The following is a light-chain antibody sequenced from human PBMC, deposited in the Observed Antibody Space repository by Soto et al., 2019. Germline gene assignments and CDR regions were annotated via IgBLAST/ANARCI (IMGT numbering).Light chain of an antibody. Sequence: EIVLTQSPGTLSLSPGERATLSCRASQSVSSTYVAWYQQKPGQAPRLLIYGASNRATGIPDRFSGSGSGTDFALPISRLEPEDFAVYYCQRYGSSPLYTFDQGTKLEIK. J-gene: IGKJ2*01. CDR1: QSVSSTY. CDR2: GAS. CDR3: QRYGSSPLYT. V-gene: IGKV3-20*01.